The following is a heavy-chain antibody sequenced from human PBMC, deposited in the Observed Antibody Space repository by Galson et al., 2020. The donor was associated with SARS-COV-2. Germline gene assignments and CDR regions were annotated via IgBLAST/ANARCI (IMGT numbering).Heavy chain of an antibody. V-gene: IGHV1-18*01. D-gene: IGHD1-7*01. CDR2: ISGYNANT. Sequence: ASVKVSCKASCYAFNNKGISWVRQAPGRGLEWMGWISGYNANTKYAENFQGRVMLTTDASTTTAYMEMNSLRVEDTAVYYCAKALGRRYENYDNAFDFWGQGTMVTVSS. CDR1: CYAFNNKG. J-gene: IGHJ3*01. CDR3: AKALGRRYENYDNAFDF.